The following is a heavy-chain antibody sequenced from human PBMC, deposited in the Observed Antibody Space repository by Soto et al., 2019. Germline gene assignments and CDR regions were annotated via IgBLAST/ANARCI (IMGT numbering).Heavy chain of an antibody. V-gene: IGHV3-23*01. J-gene: IGHJ4*02. Sequence: EVQLLESGGGLVQPGGSLRLSCAASGFTFSTYAMSWVRQAPGKGLEWVAGFSGGSDSTHYADTVKGRFTISRDNSKNTLYLQMNSLRAEDTAVYYCAKDYEAGFSSGWSGYDYWGQGTLVIVSS. D-gene: IGHD6-19*01. CDR1: GFTFSTYA. CDR3: AKDYEAGFSSGWSGYDY. CDR2: FSGGSDST.